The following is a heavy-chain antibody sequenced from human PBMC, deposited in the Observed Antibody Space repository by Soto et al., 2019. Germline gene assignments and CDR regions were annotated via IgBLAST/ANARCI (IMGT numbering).Heavy chain of an antibody. Sequence: QVQLVQYGAEVKKPGASVKVSCKASGYTFTSYAMHWVRQAPGQRLEWMGWINAGNGNTKYSQKFQGRVTITRDTSASTAYMELSSLRSEDTAVYYCARVTHYYGSGPLFDYWGQGTLVTVSS. V-gene: IGHV1-3*01. CDR3: ARVTHYYGSGPLFDY. CDR2: INAGNGNT. D-gene: IGHD3-10*01. J-gene: IGHJ4*02. CDR1: GYTFTSYA.